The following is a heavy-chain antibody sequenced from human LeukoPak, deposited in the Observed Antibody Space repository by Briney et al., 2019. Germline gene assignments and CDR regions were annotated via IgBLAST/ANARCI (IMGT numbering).Heavy chain of an antibody. V-gene: IGHV4-61*02. Sequence: SQTLSLTCTVSGGSISSGSYYWSWLRQPAGKGLEWIGRIYTSGSTNYNPSLKSRVTISVDTSKNQFSLKLSSVTAADTAVYYCARDLYGMDVWGQGTTVTVSS. J-gene: IGHJ6*02. CDR3: ARDLYGMDV. CDR2: IYTSGST. CDR1: GGSISSGSYY.